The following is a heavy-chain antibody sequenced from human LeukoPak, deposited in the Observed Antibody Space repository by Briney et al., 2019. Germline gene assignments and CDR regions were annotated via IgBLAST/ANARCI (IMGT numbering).Heavy chain of an antibody. CDR1: GYTFTSYY. V-gene: IGHV1-46*01. Sequence: ASVKVSCKAFGYTFTSYYMHWVRQAPGQGLEWMGIINPSGGSTSYAQKYQGRVTMTRDTSTSTVYMELSSLRSEDTAVYYCASSMGDAYYFDYWGQGTLVTVSS. CDR3: ASSMGDAYYFDY. D-gene: IGHD3-16*01. CDR2: INPSGGST. J-gene: IGHJ4*02.